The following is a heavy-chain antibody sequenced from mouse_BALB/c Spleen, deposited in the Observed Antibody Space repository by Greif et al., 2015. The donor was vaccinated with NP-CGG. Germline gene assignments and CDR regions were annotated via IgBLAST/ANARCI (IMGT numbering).Heavy chain of an antibody. Sequence: VKLMESGPELVKPGASVRISCKASGYTFTSYYIHWVKQRPGQGLEWIGWIYPGNVNTKYNEKFKGQATLTADKSSSTAYMQLSSLTSEDSAVYFCARGGNYYAMDYWGQGTSVTVSS. CDR1: GYTFTSYY. CDR2: IYPGNVNT. CDR3: ARGGNYYAMDY. J-gene: IGHJ4*01. V-gene: IGHV1S56*01.